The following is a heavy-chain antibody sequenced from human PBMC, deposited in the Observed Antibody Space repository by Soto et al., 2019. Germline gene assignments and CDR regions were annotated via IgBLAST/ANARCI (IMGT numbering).Heavy chain of an antibody. CDR3: ARLCPVVRPGPSDIRPYNWFDP. D-gene: IGHD2-2*01. V-gene: IGHV5-51*01. CDR2: IFPGNSET. J-gene: IGHJ5*02. Sequence: GASLKISCKGSGYSFTSYWIGWVRQRPGKGLEWMGMIFPGNSETRYSPSFQGQVTISADKSIRTAYLQWSSLKASDTAIYYCARLCPVVRPGPSDIRPYNWFDPLGRGTLVTVSS. CDR1: GYSFTSYW.